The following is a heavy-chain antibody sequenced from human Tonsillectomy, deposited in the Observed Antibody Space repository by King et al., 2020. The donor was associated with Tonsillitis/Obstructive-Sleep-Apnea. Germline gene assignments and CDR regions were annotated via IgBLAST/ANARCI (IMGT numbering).Heavy chain of an antibody. CDR1: GFTFSSYG. CDR3: ARPRSTYYDFWSGYAPPPGY. J-gene: IGHJ4*02. D-gene: IGHD3-3*01. CDR2: IWYDGSNK. Sequence: VQLVESGGGVVQPGRSLRLSCAASGFTFSSYGMHWVRQAPGKGLEWVAVIWYDGSNKYYADSVKGRFTISRDNSKNTLYLQMNSLRAEDTAVYYCARPRSTYYDFWSGYAPPPGYWGQGTLVTVSS. V-gene: IGHV3-33*01.